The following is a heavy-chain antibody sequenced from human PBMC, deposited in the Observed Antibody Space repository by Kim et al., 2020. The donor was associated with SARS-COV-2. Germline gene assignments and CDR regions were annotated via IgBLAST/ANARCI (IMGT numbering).Heavy chain of an antibody. D-gene: IGHD3-9*01. CDR3: ARDRYYDILTGYYPAFDI. Sequence: KGRFTISRDNDKNSLYLQMNSLRAEDTAVYYCARDRYYDILTGYYPAFDIWGQGTMVTVSS. V-gene: IGHV3-11*04. J-gene: IGHJ3*02.